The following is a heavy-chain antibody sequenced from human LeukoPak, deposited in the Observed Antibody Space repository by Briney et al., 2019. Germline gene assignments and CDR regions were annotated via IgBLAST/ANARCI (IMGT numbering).Heavy chain of an antibody. CDR2: ISAYNGNT. V-gene: IGHV1-18*01. Sequence: GASVKVSCKASVYTFTIYGISWARQAPGQGLEWMGWISAYNGNTNYAQKLQGRVTMTTDTSTSTAYRELRSLRSDDTAVYYCARGRLDSSSWYGADAFDIWGQGTMVTVSS. CDR1: VYTFTIYG. J-gene: IGHJ3*02. CDR3: ARGRLDSSSWYGADAFDI. D-gene: IGHD6-13*01.